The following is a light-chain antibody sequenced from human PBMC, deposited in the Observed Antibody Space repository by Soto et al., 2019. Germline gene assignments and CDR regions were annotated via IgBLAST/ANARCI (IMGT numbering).Light chain of an antibody. CDR1: QSVSSY. CDR2: DAS. J-gene: IGKJ3*01. Sequence: EIVLTQSPATLSLSPGERATLSCRASQSVSSYLAWYQRKPGQAPRLLIYDASNRATGIPARFSGSGSGTDFTLTISSLEPDDFAVYYCQQRSNWLFTFGPGTKVDIK. V-gene: IGKV3-11*01. CDR3: QQRSNWLFT.